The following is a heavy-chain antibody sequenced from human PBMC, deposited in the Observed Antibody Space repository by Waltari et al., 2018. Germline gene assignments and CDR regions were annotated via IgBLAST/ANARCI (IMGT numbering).Heavy chain of an antibody. CDR3: AREVVGATGAVDY. J-gene: IGHJ4*02. D-gene: IGHD1-26*01. CDR2: INPNSGDT. CDR1: GYTFTGYY. Sequence: QVQLVQSGAEVKKPGASVKVSCKASGYTFTGYYLHWVRQAPGQGLEWMGWINPNSGDTNYAQKFQGRVTMTRDTSISTAYMELSRLRSDDTAVYYCAREVVGATGAVDYWGQGSLVTVSS. V-gene: IGHV1-2*02.